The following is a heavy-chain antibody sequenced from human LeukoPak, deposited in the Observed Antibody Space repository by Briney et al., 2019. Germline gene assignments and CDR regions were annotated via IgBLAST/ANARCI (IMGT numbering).Heavy chain of an antibody. D-gene: IGHD3-9*01. CDR3: TRTINSWFDP. J-gene: IGHJ5*02. V-gene: IGHV1-46*01. CDR1: GYTFINHY. CDR2: IRPTDGST. Sequence: APVKISCKPSGYTFINHYIHWVRQAPGQGLEWMGVIRPTDGSTSYAQNFQGRLSMTSDTSTSTAYMELSSLRSEDTAIYYCTRTINSWFDPWGQGTPVSVSS.